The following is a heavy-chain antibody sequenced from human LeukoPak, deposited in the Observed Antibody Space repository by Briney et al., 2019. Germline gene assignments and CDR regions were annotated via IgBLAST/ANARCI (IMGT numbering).Heavy chain of an antibody. J-gene: IGHJ4*02. Sequence: GRSLRVSCAASGFTFSSYAMHWVSQAPGKGVEWVAVISYDGSNKYYADSVKGRFTISRDNSKNTLYLQMNSLRAEDTAVYYCAKGAYSGSYFDYWGQGTLVTVSS. CDR2: ISYDGSNK. CDR3: AKGAYSGSYFDY. CDR1: GFTFSSYA. V-gene: IGHV3-30-3*01. D-gene: IGHD1-26*01.